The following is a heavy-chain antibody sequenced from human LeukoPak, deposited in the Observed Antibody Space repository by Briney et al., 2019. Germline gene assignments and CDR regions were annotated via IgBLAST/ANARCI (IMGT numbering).Heavy chain of an antibody. V-gene: IGHV1-69*05. CDR2: IIPIFGTA. CDR1: GGTFSSYA. D-gene: IGHD5-24*01. J-gene: IGHJ3*02. Sequence: ASVKVSCXASGGTFSSYAISWVRQAPGQGLGWMGRIIPIFGTANFAQKFQGRVTITTDESTSTAYMELSSLRSEDTAVYYCARSLVEMATICAFDIWGQGTMVTVSS. CDR3: ARSLVEMATICAFDI.